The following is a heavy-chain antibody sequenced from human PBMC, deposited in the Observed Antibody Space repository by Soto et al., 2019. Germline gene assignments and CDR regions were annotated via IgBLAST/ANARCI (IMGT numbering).Heavy chain of an antibody. Sequence: QVQLVQSGAEVKKPGASVKVSCKASGYNFIAYHMHWVRQAPGQGLEWMGWINPNSGGTKYEQKFQGRVTMTRDTSISTAYMELSRLRSDDTVVYYCARDRLDHGSGSYYYGMDVWGQGTTVTVSS. CDR1: GYNFIAYH. V-gene: IGHV1-2*02. CDR2: INPNSGGT. D-gene: IGHD3-10*01. CDR3: ARDRLDHGSGSYYYGMDV. J-gene: IGHJ6*02.